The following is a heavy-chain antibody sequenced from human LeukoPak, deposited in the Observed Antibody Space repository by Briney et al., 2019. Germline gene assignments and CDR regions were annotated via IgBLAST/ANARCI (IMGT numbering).Heavy chain of an antibody. D-gene: IGHD2-15*01. J-gene: IGHJ3*02. V-gene: IGHV4-61*02. CDR3: ARYLGYCSGGSCLQWAFDI. CDR2: MYTSGST. CDR1: GGSINSGNYY. Sequence: SQTLSLTCTVSGGSINSGNYYWSWIRQPAGKGLEWIGRMYTSGSTNYNPSLKSRISISVDTSKNQFSLKLTSVTAADTAVYYCARYLGYCSGGSCLQWAFDIWGQGTMVTVPS.